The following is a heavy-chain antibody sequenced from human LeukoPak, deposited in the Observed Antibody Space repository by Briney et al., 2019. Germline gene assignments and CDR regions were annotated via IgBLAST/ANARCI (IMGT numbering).Heavy chain of an antibody. J-gene: IGHJ6*03. CDR1: GGTFSSYA. D-gene: IGHD3-3*01. CDR2: IIPIFGTA. CDR3: ARATGFWSGPWAYYMDV. V-gene: IGHV1-69*01. Sequence: ASVKVSCKASGGTFSSYAISWVRQAPGQGLEWMGGIIPIFGTANYAQKFQGRVTITADESTSTAYMELSSLRSEDTAVYYCARATGFWSGPWAYYMDVWGKGTTVTVSS.